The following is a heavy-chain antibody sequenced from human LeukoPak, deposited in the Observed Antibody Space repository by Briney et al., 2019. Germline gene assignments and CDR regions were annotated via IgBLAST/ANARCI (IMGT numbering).Heavy chain of an antibody. CDR2: IKSKGDGETR. Sequence: PGGSLRLSCAASGFTFSNAWMSWLRQAPGKGLEWVGRIKSKGDGETRDYAAPVKGRFTISRDDSKNTVYLQMNSLKTEDTAVYYCTKEDHASFDYWGQGTLVTVSS. CDR3: TKEDHASFDY. J-gene: IGHJ4*02. D-gene: IGHD1-14*01. CDR1: GFTFSNAW. V-gene: IGHV3-15*01.